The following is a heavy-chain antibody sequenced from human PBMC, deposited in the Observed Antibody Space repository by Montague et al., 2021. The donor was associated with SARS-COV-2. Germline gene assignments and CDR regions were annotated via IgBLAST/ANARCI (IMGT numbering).Heavy chain of an antibody. J-gene: IGHJ5*02. D-gene: IGHD5-18*01. V-gene: IGHV4-39*01. CDR3: ARHDHTDFGNPNWFDP. CDR2: MVYSGRN. Sequence: SETLSLTCTVSGDSINSDTAFWGWVRQSPGKGLEWIGSMVYSGRNFYNGALRSRLTISVDTSKNPFSLDLRAVTAADTGLYYCARHDHTDFGNPNWFDPWGQGTLVTVSS. CDR1: GDSINSDTAF.